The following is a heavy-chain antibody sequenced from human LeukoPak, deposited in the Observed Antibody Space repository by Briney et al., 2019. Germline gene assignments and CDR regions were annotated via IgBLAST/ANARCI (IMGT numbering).Heavy chain of an antibody. D-gene: IGHD3-22*01. V-gene: IGHV1-69*13. CDR2: IIPIFGTA. CDR1: GGTFTSYA. J-gene: IGHJ4*02. Sequence: GASVKVSCKASGGTFTSYAISWVRQAPGQGLEWMGGIIPIFGTANYAQKFQGRVTITADESTSTAYMELSSLRSEGTAVYYCASGYDSSGYYYVFDYWGQGTLVTVSS. CDR3: ASGYDSSGYYYVFDY.